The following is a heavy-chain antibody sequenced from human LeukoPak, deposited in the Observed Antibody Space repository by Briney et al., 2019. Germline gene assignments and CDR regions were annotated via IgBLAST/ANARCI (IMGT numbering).Heavy chain of an antibody. CDR3: ARDYYGSGSYAY. CDR1: GYSISTGYY. V-gene: IGHV4-61*01. J-gene: IGHJ4*02. D-gene: IGHD3-10*01. CDR2: IYYSGST. Sequence: KPSETLSLTCTVSGYSISTGYYWDWIRQPPGKGLEWIGYIYYSGSTNYNPSLKSRVTISVDTSKNQFSLKLSSVTAADTAVYYCARDYYGSGSYAYWGQGTLVTVSS.